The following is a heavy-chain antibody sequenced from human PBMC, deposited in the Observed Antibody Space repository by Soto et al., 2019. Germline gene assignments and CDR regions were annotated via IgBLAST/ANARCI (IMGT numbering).Heavy chain of an antibody. CDR3: AVSGYYPGHYYYYYGMDV. J-gene: IGHJ6*02. CDR1: GYTFTSYG. V-gene: IGHV1-18*01. D-gene: IGHD3-22*01. CDR2: ISAYNGNT. Sequence: GASVKVSGKASGYTFTSYGISWVRQAPGQGLEWMGWISAYNGNTNYAQKLQGRVTMTTDTSTSTAYMELRSLRSDDTAVYYCAVSGYYPGHYYYYYGMDVWGQGTTVTVSS.